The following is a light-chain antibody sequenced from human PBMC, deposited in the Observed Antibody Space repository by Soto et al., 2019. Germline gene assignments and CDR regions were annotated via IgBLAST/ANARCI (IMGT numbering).Light chain of an antibody. CDR3: SSYTSSSTLDA. CDR1: SSDVGGYNY. J-gene: IGLJ1*01. V-gene: IGLV2-14*01. Sequence: QSALTQPASVSGSPGQSITISCTGTSSDVGGYNYVSWYQQHPGKAPKLMIYEVSNRPSGVSNRFSGSKSGNTASLTISGLLAEDEADYYCSSYTSSSTLDAFGTGTKVTVL. CDR2: EVS.